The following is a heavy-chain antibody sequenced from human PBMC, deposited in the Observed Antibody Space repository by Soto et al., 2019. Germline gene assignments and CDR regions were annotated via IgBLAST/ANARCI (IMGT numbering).Heavy chain of an antibody. CDR2: ISSTSSYT. Sequence: GGSLRLSCAASGFTFSSYAMNWVRQSQEKGLEWVSSISSTSSYTHYSDSVKGRFTIARDNANNSLFLQMNSLRAEDTATYYCARDLALAGNYWGQGVLVTVSS. D-gene: IGHD6-19*01. J-gene: IGHJ4*02. CDR1: GFTFSSYA. CDR3: ARDLALAGNY. V-gene: IGHV3-21*01.